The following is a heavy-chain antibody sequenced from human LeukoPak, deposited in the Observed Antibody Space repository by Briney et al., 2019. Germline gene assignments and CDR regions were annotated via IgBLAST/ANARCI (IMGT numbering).Heavy chain of an antibody. CDR3: GRSEDAFDI. CDR1: GGSISSYY. V-gene: IGHV4-59*12. CDR2: IYYSGST. Sequence: SETLSLTCTVSGGSISSYYWSWIRQPPGKGLEWIGYIYYSGSTNYNPSLKSRVTISLDTSKNQFSLKLSSVAAADTAVYYCGRSEDAFDIWGQGTMVTVSS. J-gene: IGHJ3*02.